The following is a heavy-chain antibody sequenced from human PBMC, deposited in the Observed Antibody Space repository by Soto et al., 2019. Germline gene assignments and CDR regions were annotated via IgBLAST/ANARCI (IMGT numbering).Heavy chain of an antibody. V-gene: IGHV1-69*13. Sequence: GASVKVSCKASGGTFSNYAISWGRQAPGQGLEWMGGIIPIFGTANYAQKFQGRVTITADESTSTAYMELSSLRSEDAAVYYCAREAGYSGYWTYFDYWGQGTLVTVSS. D-gene: IGHD5-12*01. CDR3: AREAGYSGYWTYFDY. J-gene: IGHJ4*02. CDR1: GGTFSNYA. CDR2: IIPIFGTA.